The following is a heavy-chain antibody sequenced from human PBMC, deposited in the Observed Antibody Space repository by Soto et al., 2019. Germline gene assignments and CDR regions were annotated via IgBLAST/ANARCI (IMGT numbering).Heavy chain of an antibody. CDR2: IQQDGSEK. CDR1: GFTFSRFW. CDR3: ARGADCSGGTCYSYYYGMDV. D-gene: IGHD2-15*01. Sequence: LRLSCEASGFTFSRFWMIWVRQAPGRGLEWVANIQQDGSEKYYVDSVKGRFTISRDNTKNSLYLQMDSLRAEDTVVYYCARGADCSGGTCYSYYYGMDVWGQGTTVTVSS. J-gene: IGHJ6*02. V-gene: IGHV3-7*01.